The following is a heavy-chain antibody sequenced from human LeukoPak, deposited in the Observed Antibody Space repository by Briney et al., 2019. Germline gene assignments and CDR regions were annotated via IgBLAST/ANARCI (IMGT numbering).Heavy chain of an antibody. J-gene: IGHJ4*02. Sequence: SQTLSLTCTVSGGSISSGDYYWSWIRQPPGKGLEWIGYIYYSGSTYYNPSLKSRVTISVDTSKNQFSLKLSSVTAADTAVYYCARGGDIVAGLFDYWGQGTLVTVSS. V-gene: IGHV4-30-4*01. D-gene: IGHD5-12*01. CDR1: GGSISSGDYY. CDR3: ARGGDIVAGLFDY. CDR2: IYYSGST.